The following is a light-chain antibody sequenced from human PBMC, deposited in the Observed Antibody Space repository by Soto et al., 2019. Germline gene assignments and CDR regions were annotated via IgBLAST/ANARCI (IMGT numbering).Light chain of an antibody. CDR1: QSVSSE. CDR3: QQYNNWPRT. Sequence: EIVMTQSPATLSVSPGERATLSCRASQSVSSELAWYHQKPGQAPRLLIYGASTRATGIPARFSGSGSGTEFTLTIDSLQSEDFAVYYCQQYNNWPRTFGQGTKVDI. J-gene: IGKJ1*01. V-gene: IGKV3-15*01. CDR2: GAS.